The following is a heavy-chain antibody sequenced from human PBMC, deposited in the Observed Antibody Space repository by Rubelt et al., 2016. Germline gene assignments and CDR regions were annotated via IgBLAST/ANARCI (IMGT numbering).Heavy chain of an antibody. V-gene: IGHV4-34*01. J-gene: IGHJ3*02. D-gene: IGHD2-15*01. CDR3: ARKMVDATRDVFDI. CDR1: GGVFSDHY. CDR2: IHHSGST. Sequence: QVQLQQWGAGLLKPSETLSLTCAVYGGVFSDHYWSWIRQPPGTGLQWIGEIHHSGSTNYSPSPKSRVTISVDRSKSQFSLNLRSVIAADTAVYYCARKMVDATRDVFDIWGQGTMVIVSS.